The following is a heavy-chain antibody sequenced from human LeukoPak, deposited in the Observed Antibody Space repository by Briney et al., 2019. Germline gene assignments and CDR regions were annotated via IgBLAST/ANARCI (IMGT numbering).Heavy chain of an antibody. CDR3: ARDIVYLIDEDYG. V-gene: IGHV4-38-2*02. D-gene: IGHD4-17*01. CDR2: IYHSGST. J-gene: IGHJ4*02. Sequence: SETLSLTCAVSGYSISSGYYWGWIRQPPGKGLEWIGSIYHSGSTYYNPSLKSRVTVSVDTSKNQFSLKLSSVTAADTAVYYCARDIVYLIDEDYGWGQGILVTVSS. CDR1: GYSISSGYY.